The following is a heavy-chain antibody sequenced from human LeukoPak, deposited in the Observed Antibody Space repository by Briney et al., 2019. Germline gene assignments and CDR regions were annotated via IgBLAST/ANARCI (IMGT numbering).Heavy chain of an antibody. J-gene: IGHJ3*02. CDR2: IYYSGST. CDR3: ARGEKPLAPYTYADAFDI. D-gene: IGHD2-2*01. Sequence: SETLSLTCTVSGGSISSGDYYWSWIRQPPGKGLEWIGYIYYSGSTYYNPSLKSRVTISVDTSKNQFSLKLSSVTAADTAVYYCARGEKPLAPYTYADAFDIRGQGTVVTVSS. V-gene: IGHV4-30-4*01. CDR1: GGSISSGDYY.